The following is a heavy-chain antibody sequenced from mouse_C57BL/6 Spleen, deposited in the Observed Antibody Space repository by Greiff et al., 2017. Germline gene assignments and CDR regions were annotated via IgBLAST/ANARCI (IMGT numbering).Heavy chain of an antibody. CDR3: APDYSAWFAY. D-gene: IGHD1-1*01. J-gene: IGHJ3*01. CDR2: IDPSDSYT. V-gene: IGHV1-59*01. Sequence: QVQLQQPGAELVRPGTSVKLSCKASGYTFTSYWMHWVKQRPGQGLEWIGVIDPSDSYTNYNQKFKGKATLTVDTSSSTAYMQLSSLTSEDSAVYYCAPDYSAWFAYWGQGTLVTVSA. CDR1: GYTFTSYW.